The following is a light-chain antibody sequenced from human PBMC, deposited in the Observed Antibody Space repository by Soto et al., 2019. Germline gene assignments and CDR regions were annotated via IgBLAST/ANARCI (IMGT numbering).Light chain of an antibody. Sequence: EIVLTQSPATLSLSPGERATLSCRASQSISSFLTWYQHKPGQAPRLLIYDASKRATGIPARFSGSGSGTDFTLTISSLEPEDFGVYYCQQSYSTPYTFGQGTKLEIK. CDR1: QSISSF. J-gene: IGKJ2*01. CDR2: DAS. V-gene: IGKV3-11*01. CDR3: QQSYSTPYT.